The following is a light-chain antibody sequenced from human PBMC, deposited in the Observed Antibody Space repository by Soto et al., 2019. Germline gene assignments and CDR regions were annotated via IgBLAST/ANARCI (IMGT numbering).Light chain of an antibody. CDR2: DAS. V-gene: IGKV3-20*01. Sequence: EIVFTQSPGTLSLSPGERATLSCGTSQSLTTYYLDWYQQRPGQAPGLLNYDASSRATGIPDRFSGSGSGTDFTLTISRLEPEDFALYFCQQYDTSPWTFGQGTKVDIK. J-gene: IGKJ1*01. CDR3: QQYDTSPWT. CDR1: QSLTTYY.